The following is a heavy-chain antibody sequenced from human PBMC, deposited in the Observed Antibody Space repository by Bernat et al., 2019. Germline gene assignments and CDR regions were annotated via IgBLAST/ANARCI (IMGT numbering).Heavy chain of an antibody. CDR2: IIPIFGTA. Sequence: TFSSYAISWVRQAPGQGLEWMGGIIPIFGTANYAQKFQGRVTSTADESTSTAYMELSSLRSEDTAVYYCARVTADPKIHRKYYYYGMDVWGQ. J-gene: IGHJ6*02. V-gene: IGHV1-69*01. CDR3: ARVTADPKIHRKYYYYGMDV. CDR1: TFSSYA.